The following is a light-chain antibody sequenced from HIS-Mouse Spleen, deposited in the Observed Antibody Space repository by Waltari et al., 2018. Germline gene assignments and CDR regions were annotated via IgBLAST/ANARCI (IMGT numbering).Light chain of an antibody. CDR1: SSDVGGYNY. CDR3: SSYTSSSTEV. CDR2: DVS. Sequence: QSALTQPASVSGSPGPSITISCTGTSSDVGGYNYVSGYQQHPGKAPKLMIYDVSNRPSGVSNRFSGSKSGNTASLTISGLQAEDEADYYCSSYTSSSTEVFGGGTKLTVL. J-gene: IGLJ2*01. V-gene: IGLV2-14*03.